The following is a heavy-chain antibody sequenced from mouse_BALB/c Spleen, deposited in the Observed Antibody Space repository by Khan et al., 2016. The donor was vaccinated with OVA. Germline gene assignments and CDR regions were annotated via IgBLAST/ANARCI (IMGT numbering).Heavy chain of an antibody. CDR2: ISDSGST. J-gene: IGHJ2*01. Sequence: EVQLQESGPGLVKPSQSLSLTCTVTGYSITSGYGWNLIRHFPGNKLEWMVYISDSGSTNYNPSHKSLISITRDTSKNQFFLQLNYVTTEDTATYYCAKTARIKYWGQGTTLTVSS. CDR3: AKTARIKY. V-gene: IGHV3-2*02. D-gene: IGHD1-2*01. CDR1: GYSITSGYG.